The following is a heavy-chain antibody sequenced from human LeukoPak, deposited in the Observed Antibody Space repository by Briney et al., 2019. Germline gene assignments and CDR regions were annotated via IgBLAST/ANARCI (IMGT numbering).Heavy chain of an antibody. J-gene: IGHJ5*02. Sequence: MTSETLSLTCTVSGDSISSSKKYWGWVRQPPGKGLEWIGSIYYSGNTYYNPSLTSRVTISLDTSRNQFSLRLSSVTAADMAVYYCARDPSYGNNWFDPWGQGTLVTVSS. CDR3: ARDPSYGNNWFDP. D-gene: IGHD3-16*01. CDR2: IYYSGNT. V-gene: IGHV4-39*02. CDR1: GDSISSSKKY.